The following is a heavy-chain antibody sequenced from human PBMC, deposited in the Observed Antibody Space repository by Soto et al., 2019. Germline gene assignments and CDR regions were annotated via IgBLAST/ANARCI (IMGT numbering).Heavy chain of an antibody. V-gene: IGHV4-31*03. Sequence: QVQLQESGPGLVKPSQTLSLTCTVSGGSISSGGYYWSWIRQHPGKGLEWIGYIYYSGSTYYNPSLKSRVTISVDTSKNQFSLKLSSVTAADTVVYYCARDSKRLSRYYYYGMDVWGQGTTVTVSS. CDR3: ARDSKRLSRYYYYGMDV. D-gene: IGHD2-2*01. J-gene: IGHJ6*02. CDR1: GGSISSGGYY. CDR2: IYYSGST.